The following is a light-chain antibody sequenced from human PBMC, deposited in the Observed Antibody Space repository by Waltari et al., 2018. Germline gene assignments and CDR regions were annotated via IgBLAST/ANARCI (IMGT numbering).Light chain of an antibody. V-gene: IGLV2-14*01. CDR2: EVS. CDR3: SSYTSSSTLV. CDR1: SSDVGGYND. Sequence: QSALTQPASVSGSPGQSITISCTGTSSDVGGYNDVPWYQQHPGKAPNLIIYEVSNRPSGVSNRFSGSKSGNTASLTISGLQAEDEADYYCSSYTSSSTLVFGGGTYLTVL. J-gene: IGLJ2*01.